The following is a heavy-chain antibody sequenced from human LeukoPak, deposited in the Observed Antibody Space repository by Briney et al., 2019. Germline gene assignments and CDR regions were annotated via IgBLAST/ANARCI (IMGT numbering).Heavy chain of an antibody. V-gene: IGHV1-69*05. CDR1: GGTFSSYA. CDR3: ARSQGIGYYDSRFDY. Sequence: ASVTVSCKASGGTFSSYAISWVRQAPGQGVEWMGGIIPIFGTANYAQKFQGRVTITTDESTSTAYMELSSLRSEDTAVYYCARSQGIGYYDSRFDYWGQGTLVTVSS. D-gene: IGHD3-22*01. CDR2: IIPIFGTA. J-gene: IGHJ4*02.